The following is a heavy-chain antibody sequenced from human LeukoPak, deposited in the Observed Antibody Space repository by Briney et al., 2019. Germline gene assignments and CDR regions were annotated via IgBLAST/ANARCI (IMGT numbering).Heavy chain of an antibody. CDR1: GGTFSSYA. D-gene: IGHD1-26*01. V-gene: IGHV1-69*05. CDR2: IIPIFGTA. Sequence: SVKVSCKASGGTFSSYAISWVRQPPGQGLEWMGRIIPIFGTANYAQKFQGRVTLTRDTSISTAYMELSSLRYEDTAVYYCARGTVGATAWGQGTLVTVSS. CDR3: ARGTVGATA. J-gene: IGHJ4*02.